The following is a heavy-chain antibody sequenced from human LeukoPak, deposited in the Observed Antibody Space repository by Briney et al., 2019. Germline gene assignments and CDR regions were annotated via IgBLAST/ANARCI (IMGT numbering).Heavy chain of an antibody. V-gene: IGHV4-39*01. CDR3: ARGRPHGNDY. Sequence: SETLSLTCTVSGGSISSSSYYWGWIRQPPGKGLEWIGSIYYSGSTYYNPSLKSRVTIPVDTSKNQFSLKLSSVTAADTAVYYCARGRPHGNDYWGQGTLVTVSS. J-gene: IGHJ4*02. CDR2: IYYSGST. CDR1: GGSISSSSYY. D-gene: IGHD4-23*01.